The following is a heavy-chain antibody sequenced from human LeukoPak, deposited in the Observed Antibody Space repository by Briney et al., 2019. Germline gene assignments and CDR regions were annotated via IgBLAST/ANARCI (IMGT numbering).Heavy chain of an antibody. CDR1: GGSVSSYY. J-gene: IGHJ6*02. Sequence: PSETLSLACSVSGGSVSSYYWSWIRQPPGKGLEWIGYIFFTGGTNYNPSLKSRVTISVDTSKNQFSLKLSSVTAADTAVYYCARDHSRGGPYYYGMDVWGQGTTVTVSS. D-gene: IGHD3-16*01. CDR2: IFFTGGT. CDR3: ARDHSRGGPYYYGMDV. V-gene: IGHV4-59*02.